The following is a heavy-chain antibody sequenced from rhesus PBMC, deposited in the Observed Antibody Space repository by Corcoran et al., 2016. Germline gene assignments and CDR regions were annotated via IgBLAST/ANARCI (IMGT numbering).Heavy chain of an antibody. J-gene: IGHJ3*01. D-gene: IGHD6-31*01. CDR1: EGSHRSRYD. CDR2: IYGSSGST. V-gene: IGHV4-76*01. Sequence: QVQLQESGAGVVKPSATLSLNCAVSEGSHRSRYDLHWLRQPPGQGQGLIGYIYGSSGSTNDNPYLKNRVTMSKDASKNQFSLKLSSVTAADTAVYYCARPHSSGWADAFDFWGQGLRVTVSS. CDR3: ARPHSSGWADAFDF.